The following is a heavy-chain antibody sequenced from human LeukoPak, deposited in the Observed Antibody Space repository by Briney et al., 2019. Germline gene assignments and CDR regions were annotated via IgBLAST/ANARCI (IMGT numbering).Heavy chain of an antibody. J-gene: IGHJ4*02. CDR1: GGSISSYY. V-gene: IGHV4-59*01. CDR2: IYYSGST. D-gene: IGHD6-13*01. Sequence: PSETLSLTCTVSGGSISSYYWSWIRQPPGKGLEWIGYIYYSGSTNYNPSLKSRVTISVDTSKNQFSLELSSVTAADTAVYYCARSYSSSHFFDYWGQGTLVSVSS. CDR3: ARSYSSSHFFDY.